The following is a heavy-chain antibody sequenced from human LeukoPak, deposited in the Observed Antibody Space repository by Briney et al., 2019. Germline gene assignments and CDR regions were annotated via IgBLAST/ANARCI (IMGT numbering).Heavy chain of an antibody. CDR1: GDSMRNSNYY. J-gene: IGHJ4*02. Sequence: SETLSLTCTVSGDSMRNSNYYWGWIRQPPGKGLEWIGSVYYSGTIYHNPSLKSRVTISVDTSKTQFSLELTSVTAEDTALYYCARNCISTMCFLKHVFDSWGRGVLVTVSS. V-gene: IGHV4-39*01. D-gene: IGHD2-2*01. CDR3: ARNCISTMCFLKHVFDS. CDR2: VYYSGTI.